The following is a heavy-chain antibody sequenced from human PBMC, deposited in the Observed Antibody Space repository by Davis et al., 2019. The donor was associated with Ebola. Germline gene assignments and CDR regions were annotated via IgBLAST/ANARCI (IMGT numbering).Heavy chain of an antibody. J-gene: IGHJ6*04. CDR2: IKEDGSEK. CDR1: GFIFSRYW. CDR3: ARAGPYYYGMDV. Sequence: GGSLRLSCAASGFIFSRYWISWVRQAPGKGLEWVANIKEDGSEKKYVDSVKGRFTISRDNAKNSLYLQMNSLRAEDTAVYYCARAGPYYYGMDVWGKGTTVTVSS. V-gene: IGHV3-7*01.